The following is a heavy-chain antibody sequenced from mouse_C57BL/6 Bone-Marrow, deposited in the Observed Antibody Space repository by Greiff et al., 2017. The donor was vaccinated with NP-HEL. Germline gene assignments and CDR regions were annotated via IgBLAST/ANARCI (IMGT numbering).Heavy chain of an antibody. CDR2: IYPRSGNT. CDR3: ATRVYYGNYYDD. D-gene: IGHD1-1*01. CDR1: GYTFTSYG. J-gene: IGHJ2*01. V-gene: IGHV1-81*01. Sequence: VQLQQSGAELARPGASVKLSCKASGYTFTSYGISWVKQRTGQGLEWIGEIYPRSGNTYYNEKFKGKATLTADKSSSTAYMELRSLTSEDSAVYFCATRVYYGNYYDDRGQGTTLTVS.